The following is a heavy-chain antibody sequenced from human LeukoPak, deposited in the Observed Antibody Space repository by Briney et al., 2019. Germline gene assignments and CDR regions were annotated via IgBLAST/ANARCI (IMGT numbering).Heavy chain of an antibody. D-gene: IGHD2-2*01. V-gene: IGHV3-11*01. CDR1: GFTFSVHG. Sequence: GGSLRLSCVASGFTFSVHGMTWIRQAPGKGLEWVSYISSSGSTIYYADSVKGRFTISRDNAKNSLYLQMNSLRAEDTAVYYCARGVVPAAPDAFDVWGQGTMVTVSS. J-gene: IGHJ3*01. CDR2: ISSSGSTI. CDR3: ARGVVPAAPDAFDV.